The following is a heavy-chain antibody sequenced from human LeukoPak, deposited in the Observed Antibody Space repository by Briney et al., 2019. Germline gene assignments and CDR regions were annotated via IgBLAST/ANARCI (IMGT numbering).Heavy chain of an antibody. D-gene: IGHD6-13*01. Sequence: GGSLRLSCAASGFTVSNSYMSWVRQAPGKGLEWVSIIYSGGNTYYADSVKGRFTISRDNSKNTLYLQMNSLRAEDTAVYYCARVGKQQLVDDAFAIWGQGTMVTVSS. J-gene: IGHJ3*02. V-gene: IGHV3-66*01. CDR2: IYSGGNT. CDR1: GFTVSNSY. CDR3: ARVGKQQLVDDAFAI.